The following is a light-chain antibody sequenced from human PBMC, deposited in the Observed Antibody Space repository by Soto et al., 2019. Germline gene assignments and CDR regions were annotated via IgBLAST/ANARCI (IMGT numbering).Light chain of an antibody. CDR1: QSISTY. J-gene: IGKJ2*01. Sequence: DIQMTQSPSSLSASVGDRVTITCRASQSISTYLNWYQQKPGKAPNLLIYDASSLQSGVPSRFSGSGSGTDYTLTISSLQPEDFATYYCQQSHSTRYTFGQGTKLEIK. CDR3: QQSHSTRYT. CDR2: DAS. V-gene: IGKV1-39*01.